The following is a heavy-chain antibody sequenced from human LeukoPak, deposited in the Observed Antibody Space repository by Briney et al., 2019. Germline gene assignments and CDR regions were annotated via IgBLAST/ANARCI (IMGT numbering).Heavy chain of an antibody. CDR2: IWYDGSNK. D-gene: IGHD4-17*01. V-gene: IGHV3-33*01. CDR1: GFTFSSYG. CDR3: AREYGANAGILGY. J-gene: IGHJ4*02. Sequence: PGGSLRLSCAASGFTFSSYGMHWVRQAPGKGLEWVAVIWYDGSNKYYADSVKGRFTISRDNSKNTLYLQMNSLRTEDTAVYFCAREYGANAGILGYWGQGTLVAVSS.